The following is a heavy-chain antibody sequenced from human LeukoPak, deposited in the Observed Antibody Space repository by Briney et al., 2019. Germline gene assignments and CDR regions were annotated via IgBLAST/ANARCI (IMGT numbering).Heavy chain of an antibody. CDR2: IYTSGST. Sequence: PSETLSLTCTVSGGTISSGSYYWSWLRQPAGKGLEWIGRIYTSGSTNYNPSLKSRVTISVDTSKNQFSLKLSSVTAADTAVYYCARDNEGSFDYWGQGTLVTRSS. J-gene: IGHJ4*02. D-gene: IGHD2-15*01. V-gene: IGHV4-61*02. CDR3: ARDNEGSFDY. CDR1: GGTISSGSYY.